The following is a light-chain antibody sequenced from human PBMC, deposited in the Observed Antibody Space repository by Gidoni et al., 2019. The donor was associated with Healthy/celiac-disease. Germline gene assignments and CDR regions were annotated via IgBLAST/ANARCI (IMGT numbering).Light chain of an antibody. V-gene: IGKV3-15*01. Sequence: EIVMTQSPATLSVSPGERATLSCRASQSVSSNLAWYQQKPGHAPRLLIYGASTRATGIPARCSGSGSGTEFTLTISSLQYEDFAVYYCQQYNNWPPLTFGGXTKVEIK. J-gene: IGKJ4*02. CDR3: QQYNNWPPLT. CDR2: GAS. CDR1: QSVSSN.